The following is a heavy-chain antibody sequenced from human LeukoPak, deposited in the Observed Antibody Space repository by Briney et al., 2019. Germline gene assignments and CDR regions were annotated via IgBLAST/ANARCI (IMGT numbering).Heavy chain of an antibody. CDR2: IYYSGTT. CDR1: GGSISSSSYY. D-gene: IGHD3-16*01. J-gene: IGHJ4*02. V-gene: IGHV4-39*01. Sequence: SVTLSLTCTVSGGSISSSSYYWGWIRQPPGKGLEWIGTIYYSGTTYYNPSLKSRVTISVDTSKNQFSLNLSSVTATDTAVFYCARLFGGSGYFDFWGQGTLVTVSS. CDR3: ARLFGGSGYFDF.